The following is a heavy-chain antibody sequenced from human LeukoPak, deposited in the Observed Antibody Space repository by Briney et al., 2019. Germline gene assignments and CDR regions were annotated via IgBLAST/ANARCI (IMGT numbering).Heavy chain of an antibody. CDR3: ARVREWPTWFDP. CDR2: IYYSGST. CDR1: GGSISSYY. J-gene: IGHJ5*02. V-gene: IGHV4-39*07. D-gene: IGHD2-8*01. Sequence: SETLSLTCAISGGSISSYYWGWIRQPPGKGLEWIGSIYYSGSTYYNPSLKSRVTISVDTSKNQFSLKLSSVTAADTAVYYCARVREWPTWFDPWGQGTLVTVSS.